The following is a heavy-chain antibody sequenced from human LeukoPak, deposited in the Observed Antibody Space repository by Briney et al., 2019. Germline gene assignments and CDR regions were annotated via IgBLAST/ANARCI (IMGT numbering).Heavy chain of an antibody. CDR2: IWYDGSNK. J-gene: IGHJ4*02. V-gene: IGHV3-33*01. CDR1: GFTFSNDG. Sequence: GRSLRLPCAASGFTFSNDGMRSVCETPEKGLWRVAVIWYDGSNKYYADSVKGRFTISRNDSKNTLFLQMSILRAEDTAVYYCPRGLAGATIGGYWGQGTLVTVSS. CDR3: PRGLAGATIGGY. D-gene: IGHD1-26*01.